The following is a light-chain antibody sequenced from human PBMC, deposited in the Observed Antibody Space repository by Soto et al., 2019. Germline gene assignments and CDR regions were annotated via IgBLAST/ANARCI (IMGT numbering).Light chain of an antibody. Sequence: SALTQPASVSGSPGQSITISCTGTSSDVGGYNYVSWYQHHPGKAPKLMIYDVSVRPSGVSNRFSGSKSGNTASLTISGLQAEDEAAYYCSSYSSGSTLYVFGTGTKLTVL. CDR3: SSYSSGSTLYV. CDR1: SSDVGGYNY. V-gene: IGLV2-14*03. CDR2: DVS. J-gene: IGLJ1*01.